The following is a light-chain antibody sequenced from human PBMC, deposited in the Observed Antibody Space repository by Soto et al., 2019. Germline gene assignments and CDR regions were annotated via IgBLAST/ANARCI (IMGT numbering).Light chain of an antibody. V-gene: IGLV2-14*01. CDR3: SSYATSSTLDVV. Sequence: QSALTQPASVSGSPGQSITISCTGTSGDFGGYTYVSWYQQHPGKAPKLIIYDVSNRPSGVSYRFSGSESGNTASLTISGLQAEDEADYYCSSYATSSTLDVVFGGGTKLTVL. CDR2: DVS. J-gene: IGLJ2*01. CDR1: SGDFGGYTY.